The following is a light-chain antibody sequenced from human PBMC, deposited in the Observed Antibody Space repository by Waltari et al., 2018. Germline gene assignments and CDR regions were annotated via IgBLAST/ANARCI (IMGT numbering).Light chain of an antibody. Sequence: DIQMTQSPSSLSASLGDRVTITCRASHDITNYLAWFQQKPGKVPMLLIYAASTLESGVPSRFRGSGSGTLFTLTINGLKPEDVATYYCQKYNNSPWTFGPGTRVDIK. CDR1: HDITNY. J-gene: IGKJ1*01. CDR2: AAS. CDR3: QKYNNSPWT. V-gene: IGKV1-27*01.